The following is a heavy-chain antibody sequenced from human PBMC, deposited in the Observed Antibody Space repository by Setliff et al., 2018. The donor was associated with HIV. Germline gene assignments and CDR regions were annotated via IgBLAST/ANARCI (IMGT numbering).Heavy chain of an antibody. D-gene: IGHD3-3*01. Sequence: SETLSLTCTVSGGSINNYYWSWIRQPPGKGLEWIGFIYYSGSTNYNPSLKSRVTISVDTSTNQFSLKLNSVTAADTAVYYCARGGGFWSGQLDYWGQGTLVTVSS. CDR3: ARGGGFWSGQLDY. CDR2: IYYSGST. CDR1: GGSINNYY. V-gene: IGHV4-59*01. J-gene: IGHJ4*02.